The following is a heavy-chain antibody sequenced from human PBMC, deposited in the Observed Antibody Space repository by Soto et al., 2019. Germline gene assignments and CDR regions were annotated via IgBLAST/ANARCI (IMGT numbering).Heavy chain of an antibody. CDR2: INPNGGST. J-gene: IGHJ4*02. V-gene: IGHV1-46*01. CDR3: ARDLTSGDY. Sequence: QVQLVQSGAEVKNPGASVKLSCKASGYIFTNYYIHWVRQAPGQGLEWMAIINPNGGSTNYAQKFQGRVTLARDTFTNTVYMELSSLRSEDTAIYYCARDLTSGDYWGQGTLVTVSS. D-gene: IGHD7-27*01. CDR1: GYIFTNYY.